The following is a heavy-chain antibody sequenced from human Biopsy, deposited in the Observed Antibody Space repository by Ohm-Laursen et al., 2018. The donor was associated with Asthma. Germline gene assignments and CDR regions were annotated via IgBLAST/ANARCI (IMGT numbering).Heavy chain of an antibody. CDR2: IYYSGTT. V-gene: IGHV4-39*01. Sequence: GTLSLTCSLSSGSGGYMRSGNYYWGWIRQPPGKGLEWIGSIYYSGTTYYNPSLESRVTVSADTSKNPFSLKLTSVTAADTAVYYCVRGSSSWHHGPFHYYYGMDVWGQGTTATVSS. CDR1: SGSGGYMRSGNYY. J-gene: IGHJ6*02. CDR3: VRGSSSWHHGPFHYYYGMDV. D-gene: IGHD6-13*01.